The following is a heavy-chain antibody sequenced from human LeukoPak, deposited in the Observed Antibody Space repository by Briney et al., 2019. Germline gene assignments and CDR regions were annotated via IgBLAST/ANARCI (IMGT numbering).Heavy chain of an antibody. D-gene: IGHD6-13*01. Sequence: GGSLRLSCAASGFTFSSYSMNWVRQAPGKGLEWLSYISYNSGTYYADSVKGRFTISRDNGKNLLYLQMNRLRAEDTAMYYCATHRRSADGDLNLDVYWGQGTVVTVSS. CDR2: ISYNSGT. V-gene: IGHV3-48*04. J-gene: IGHJ4*02. CDR1: GFTFSSYS. CDR3: ATHRRSADGDLNLDVY.